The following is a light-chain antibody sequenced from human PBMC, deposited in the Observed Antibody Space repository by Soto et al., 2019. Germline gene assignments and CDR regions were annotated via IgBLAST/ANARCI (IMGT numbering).Light chain of an antibody. V-gene: IGKV1-33*01. CDR1: QDISNY. CDR2: DAS. Sequence: DIQMTQSPSSLSASVGDRVTITCQASQDISNYLNWYQQKPGKATKILIYDASVLEAGVPSRFSGGGSGTHFTLTIISLQAEDVATYYCQQFDNLPLTFGGGTKVEIK. CDR3: QQFDNLPLT. J-gene: IGKJ4*01.